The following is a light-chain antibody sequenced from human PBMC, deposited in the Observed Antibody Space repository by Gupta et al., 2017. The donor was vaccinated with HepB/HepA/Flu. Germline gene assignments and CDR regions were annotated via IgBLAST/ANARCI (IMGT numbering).Light chain of an antibody. Sequence: DIQMIHSPSSLSASVGDRVTITCRASQSISSYLNWYQQKPGKAPKLLIYAASILHSGVLSRFSGRASGTDFTLTISMLHPEDFATYYCQRSETTLFTFGPGTKVDIK. V-gene: IGKV1-39*01. J-gene: IGKJ3*01. CDR2: AAS. CDR1: QSISSY. CDR3: QRSETTLFT.